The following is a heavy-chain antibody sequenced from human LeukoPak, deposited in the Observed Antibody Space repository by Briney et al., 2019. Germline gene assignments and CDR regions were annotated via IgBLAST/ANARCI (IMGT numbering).Heavy chain of an antibody. CDR1: RFTFSSYS. Sequence: PGGALRLGCSASRFTFSSYSVDSVRQAPGKGLEWVSYISSSSSTIYYADSVKGRFTISRDNAKNSLYLQMNSRRAEDTAVYYCARGEITYAFDIWGQGTMVTLYS. CDR3: ARGEITYAFDI. J-gene: IGHJ3*02. V-gene: IGHV3-48*01. CDR2: ISSSSSTI.